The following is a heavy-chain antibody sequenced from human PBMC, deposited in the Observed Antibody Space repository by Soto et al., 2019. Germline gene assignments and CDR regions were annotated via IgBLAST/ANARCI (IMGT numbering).Heavy chain of an antibody. J-gene: IGHJ6*02. CDR1: GFTCSSYS. V-gene: IGHV3-21*01. Sequence: EVQLVESGGGLVKPGGSLRLSCAASGFTCSSYSMNWVRQAPGKGLEWVSSISSSSSYIYYADSVKGRFTISRDNAKNSRYLQMNSLRAEDTAVYYCAKASYGDPYSYDGMDVWGQGTTVTVSS. D-gene: IGHD4-17*01. CDR3: AKASYGDPYSYDGMDV. CDR2: ISSSSSYI.